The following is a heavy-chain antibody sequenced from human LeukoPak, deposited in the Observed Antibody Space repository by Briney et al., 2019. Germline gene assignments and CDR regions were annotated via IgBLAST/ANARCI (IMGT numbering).Heavy chain of an antibody. CDR3: ARDTEYSSSSYYYYYYMDV. V-gene: IGHV4-4*07. J-gene: IGHJ6*03. D-gene: IGHD6-6*01. CDR2: IYTSGST. CDR1: GGSISSYY. Sequence: SETLSLTCTVSGGSISSYYWSWIRQPAGKGLEWIGRIYTSGSTNYNPSLKSRVTMSVDTSKNQFFLKLSSVTAADTAVYYCARDTEYSSSSYYYYYYMDVWGKGTTVTVSS.